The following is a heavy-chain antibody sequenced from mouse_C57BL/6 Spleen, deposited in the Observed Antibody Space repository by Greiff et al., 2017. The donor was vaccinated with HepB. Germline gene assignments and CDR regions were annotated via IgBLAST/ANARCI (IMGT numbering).Heavy chain of an antibody. Sequence: EVMLVESGGGLVQPGGSLSLSCAASGFTFTDYYISWVRQPPGKALEWLGFIRNKANGYTTEYSASVKGRFTISRDNSQSILYLQMNALRAEDSATYYCARSSFYDYDEFADWGQGTLVTVSA. CDR1: GFTFTDYY. J-gene: IGHJ3*01. CDR2: IRNKANGYTT. D-gene: IGHD2-4*01. V-gene: IGHV7-3*01. CDR3: ARSSFYDYDEFAD.